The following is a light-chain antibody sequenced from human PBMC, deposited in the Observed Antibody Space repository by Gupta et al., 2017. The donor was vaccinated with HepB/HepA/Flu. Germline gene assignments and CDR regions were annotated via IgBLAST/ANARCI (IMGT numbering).Light chain of an antibody. CDR1: QDIGKS. J-gene: IGKJ1*01. CDR3: QKYDSART. CDR2: TVS. Sequence: DLQMTQSPSSLSASVGDRVTITCRASQDIGKSLAWYQQKPGKIPRLLIYTVSTLQSGVPSRFSGSGSGTDFTLTISSLQPEDFATYYCQKYDSARTFGQGTNVEIK. V-gene: IGKV1-27*01.